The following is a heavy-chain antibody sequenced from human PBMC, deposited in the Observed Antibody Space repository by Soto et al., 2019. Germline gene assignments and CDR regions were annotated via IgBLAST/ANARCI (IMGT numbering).Heavy chain of an antibody. CDR2: ISYDGSNK. V-gene: IGHV3-30-3*01. CDR1: GFTFSSYA. D-gene: IGHD2-15*01. J-gene: IGHJ5*02. Sequence: QVQLVESGGGVVQPGRSLGLSCAASGFTFSSYAMHWVRQAPGKGLEWVAVISYDGSNKYYADSVKGRFTISRDNSKNTLYLQMNSLRAEDTAVYYCARDRGCSGGSCYDGAWFDPWGQGTLVTVSS. CDR3: ARDRGCSGGSCYDGAWFDP.